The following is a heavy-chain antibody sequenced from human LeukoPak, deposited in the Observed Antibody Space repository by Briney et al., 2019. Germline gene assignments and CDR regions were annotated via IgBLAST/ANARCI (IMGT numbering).Heavy chain of an antibody. CDR1: GYSFTSYW. Sequence: GESLKISCKGSGYSFTSYWIGWVRQMPGKGLEWMGIIYPGDSDTRYSPSFQGQVTISAAKSISTAYLQWSSLKASDTAMYYCARLDGIVGATTQGEFDYWGQGTLVTVSS. J-gene: IGHJ4*02. CDR3: ARLDGIVGATTQGEFDY. CDR2: IYPGDSDT. V-gene: IGHV5-51*01. D-gene: IGHD1-26*01.